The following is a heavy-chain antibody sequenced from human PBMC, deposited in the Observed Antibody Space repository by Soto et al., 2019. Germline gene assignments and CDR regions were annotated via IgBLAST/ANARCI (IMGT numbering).Heavy chain of an antibody. D-gene: IGHD3-9*01. CDR1: GYTFTSYG. J-gene: IGHJ4*02. V-gene: IGHV1-18*01. CDR3: ARSDQYFDLLPQSPYYFDY. CDR2: ISCYNGNT. Sequence: QVQLVQSGAEVKKPGASVKVSCKASGYTFTSYGISWVRQAPGQGLEWMGWISCYNGNTKYAQKLQGRVTMTTDTSTSTAYMEMRSLRSDDTAVYYCARSDQYFDLLPQSPYYFDYWGQGTLVTVSS.